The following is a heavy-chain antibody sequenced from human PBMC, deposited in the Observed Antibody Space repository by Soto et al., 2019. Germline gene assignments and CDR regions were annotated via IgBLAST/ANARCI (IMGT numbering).Heavy chain of an antibody. V-gene: IGHV3-53*01. CDR1: GFSVSYFY. CDR3: ARREYDTGDFDH. J-gene: IGHJ4*02. D-gene: IGHD7-27*01. CDR2: IYTGGTS. Sequence: GGSLRLSCAASGFSVSYFYITWIRQAPGKGLEYVTVIYTGGTSHYADSVRGRFTISRDNFRNTVSLQMRGLRGDDTAVYYCARREYDTGDFDHWGQGTLVTVSS.